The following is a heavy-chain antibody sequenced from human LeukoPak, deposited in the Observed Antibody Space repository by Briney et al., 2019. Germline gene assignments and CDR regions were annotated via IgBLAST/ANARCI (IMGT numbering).Heavy chain of an antibody. D-gene: IGHD2-2*01. CDR1: GFTFSSYS. V-gene: IGHV3-21*04. J-gene: IGHJ4*02. CDR2: ISSSSRYI. CDR3: ARDVPAATLVGVIDY. Sequence: PGGSLRLSCAASGFTFSSYSMNWVRQAPGKGLEWVSSISSSSRYIYYAASVKGRFTISRDNAKNSLYLQMNSLRAEDTALYYCARDVPAATLVGVIDYWGQGTLVTVSS.